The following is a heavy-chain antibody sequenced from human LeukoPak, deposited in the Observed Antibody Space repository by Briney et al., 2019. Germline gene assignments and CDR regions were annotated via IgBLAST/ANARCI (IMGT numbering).Heavy chain of an antibody. Sequence: PGGSLRLSCAASGFTFSNYDMGWVRQAPGKGLEWVSVIRAGGNNTLYADSVRGRFTISRDNSRNAVDLQMNSLRAEDTAVYYCGKRSTSLRGRGNYWGQGALVTVSS. CDR3: GKRSTSLRGRGNY. D-gene: IGHD2-2*01. CDR2: IRAGGNNT. J-gene: IGHJ4*02. V-gene: IGHV3-23*01. CDR1: GFTFSNYD.